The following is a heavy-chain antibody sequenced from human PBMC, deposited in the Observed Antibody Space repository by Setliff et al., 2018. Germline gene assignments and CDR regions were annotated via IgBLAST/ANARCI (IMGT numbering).Heavy chain of an antibody. Sequence: GASVKVSCKTSGFGFTTFGFSWVRQAPGQGLEWLGSISPYSGNTNYPQGLQDRVTMTIDTSATTVYMELQSLRSDDTAVYYCVRSSAPQVVLAADFDFWGQGTPVAVSS. V-gene: IGHV1-18*01. CDR2: ISPYSGNT. CDR3: VRSSAPQVVLAADFDF. CDR1: GFGFTTFG. J-gene: IGHJ4*02. D-gene: IGHD6-19*01.